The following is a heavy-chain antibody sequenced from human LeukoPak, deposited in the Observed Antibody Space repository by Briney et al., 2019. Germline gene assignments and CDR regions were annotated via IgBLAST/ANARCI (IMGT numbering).Heavy chain of an antibody. CDR1: GYTFTGYY. Sequence: ASVKVSCKASGYTFTGYYMHWVRQAPGQGLEWMGWINPNSGGTNYAQKFQGRVTMTRDTSISTAYMELSRLRSDDTAVYYCASSPPGYSSSWYYFDYWGQGTLVTVSS. CDR2: INPNSGGT. J-gene: IGHJ4*02. D-gene: IGHD6-13*01. CDR3: ASSPPGYSSSWYYFDY. V-gene: IGHV1-2*02.